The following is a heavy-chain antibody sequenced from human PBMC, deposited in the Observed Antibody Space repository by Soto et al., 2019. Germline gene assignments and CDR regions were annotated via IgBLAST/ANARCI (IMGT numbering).Heavy chain of an antibody. J-gene: IGHJ5*02. CDR1: EDTFRNYA. D-gene: IGHD3-10*01. Sequence: QVELVQSGAEVKKPGSSVKVSCQASEDTFRNYAISWVRQAPGQGLEWMGGIIPIFGTANYAQKFQGRVTITADTSANTVYLELSSLRSEDTAVYYCARAAGRFGELYWFDPWGQGTLVTVSP. CDR3: ARAAGRFGELYWFDP. V-gene: IGHV1-69*06. CDR2: IIPIFGTA.